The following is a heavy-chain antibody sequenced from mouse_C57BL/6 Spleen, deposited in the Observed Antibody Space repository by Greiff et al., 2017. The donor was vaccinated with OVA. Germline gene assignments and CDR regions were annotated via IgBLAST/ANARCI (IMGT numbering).Heavy chain of an antibody. J-gene: IGHJ4*01. CDR3: ARTDYYGSRGAMDY. V-gene: IGHV1-69*01. Sequence: VQLQQPGAELVMPGASVKLSCKASGYTFTSYWMHWVKQRPGQGLEWIGEIDPSDSYTNYNQKFKGKSTLTVDKSSSTAYMQLSSLTSEDSAVYYCARTDYYGSRGAMDYWGQGTSVTVSS. D-gene: IGHD1-1*01. CDR1: GYTFTSYW. CDR2: IDPSDSYT.